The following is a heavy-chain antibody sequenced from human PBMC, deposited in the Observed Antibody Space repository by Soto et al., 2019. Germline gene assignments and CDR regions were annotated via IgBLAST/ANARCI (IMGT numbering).Heavy chain of an antibody. J-gene: IGHJ4*02. CDR3: TRDGRGLGRLSLFEY. D-gene: IGHD2-21*02. V-gene: IGHV3-53*01. CDR1: GFNVNSDY. CDR2: MYSGETT. Sequence: PGGSLRLSCAASGFNVNSDYMNWVRQTPGKGLEWVASMYSGETTYYVDSVRGRFTISSDKSKNTLYFQLSSLRIEDTAVYYCTRDGRGLGRLSLFEYWGQGVLVTVSS.